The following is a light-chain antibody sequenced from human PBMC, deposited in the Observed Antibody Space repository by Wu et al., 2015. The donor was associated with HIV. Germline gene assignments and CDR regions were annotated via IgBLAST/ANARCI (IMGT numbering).Light chain of an antibody. Sequence: EIVLTQSPGTLSLSPGERATLSCRASQSVSSSYLAWYQQKPGQAPRLLIYGASNRATGIPDRFSGSGSGTDFTLTISRLEPEDCGVYYCQQYDTSPHNFGQGTKLEIK. V-gene: IGKV3-20*01. CDR3: QQYDTSPHN. J-gene: IGKJ2*01. CDR1: QSVSSSY. CDR2: GAS.